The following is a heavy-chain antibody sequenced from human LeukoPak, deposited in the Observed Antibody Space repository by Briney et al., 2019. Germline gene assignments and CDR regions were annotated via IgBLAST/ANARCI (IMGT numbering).Heavy chain of an antibody. CDR3: ARGKIGSREYYFDY. J-gene: IGHJ4*02. Sequence: GGSLRRSCAVSGFTFSSYSMNWVRQAPGKGLEWVSYINSGSDTIYYADSVKGRFTISRDSAKTSLYLHMNSLRDEDTAVYYCARGKIGSREYYFDYWGQGTLVTVSS. D-gene: IGHD3-10*01. CDR1: GFTFSSYS. V-gene: IGHV3-48*02. CDR2: INSGSDTI.